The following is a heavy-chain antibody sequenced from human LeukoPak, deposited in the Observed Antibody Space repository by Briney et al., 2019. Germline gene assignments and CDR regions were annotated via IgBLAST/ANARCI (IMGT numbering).Heavy chain of an antibody. CDR3: ARGGAAAGSVDY. CDR1: GYTFTSYA. D-gene: IGHD6-13*01. J-gene: IGHJ4*02. V-gene: IGHV1-69*04. CDR2: IIPILGIA. Sequence: GASVKVSCKASGYTFTSYAISWVRQAPGQGLEWMGRIIPILGIANYAQKFQGRVTITADKSTSTAYMELSSLRSEDTAVYYCARGGAAAGSVDYWGQGTLVTVSS.